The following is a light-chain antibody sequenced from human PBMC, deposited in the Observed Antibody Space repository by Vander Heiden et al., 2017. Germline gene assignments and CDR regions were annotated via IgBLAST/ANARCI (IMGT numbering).Light chain of an antibody. CDR2: DAS. J-gene: IGKJ5*01. CDR3: QQYSKGPPIT. Sequence: EIVMTQSPATLSVSPGERATLSCRASQSVSSNLAWYRQRPGQAPRLLIYDASTRATGIPARFSGSGSGTEFTLTISGLQSEDFAVYYCQQYSKGPPITFGQGTRLEIK. V-gene: IGKV3-15*01. CDR1: QSVSSN.